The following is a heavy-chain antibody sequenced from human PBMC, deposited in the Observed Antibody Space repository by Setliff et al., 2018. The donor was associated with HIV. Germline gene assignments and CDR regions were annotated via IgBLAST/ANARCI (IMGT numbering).Heavy chain of an antibody. CDR1: GGSFTTYY. CDR2: INHIGST. J-gene: IGHJ4*02. V-gene: IGHV4-34*01. CDR3: ASGRTGYYRNRDN. D-gene: IGHD3-9*01. Sequence: PSETLSLTCAVYGGSFTTYYWSWIRQPPGKGLEWIGEINHIGSTNYNPSLKRRVTISIETSKNQFSLKLTSVTAADTAMYYCASGRTGYYRNRDNWGQGSLVTVSS.